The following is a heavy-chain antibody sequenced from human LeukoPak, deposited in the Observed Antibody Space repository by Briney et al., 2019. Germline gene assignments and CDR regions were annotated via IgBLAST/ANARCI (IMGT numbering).Heavy chain of an antibody. CDR2: INPSGGST. CDR1: GYTFTGYY. V-gene: IGHV1-46*01. Sequence: GASVKVSCKASGYTFTGYYMHWVRQAPGQGLEWMGIINPSGGSTSYAQKFQGRVTMTRDMSTSTVYMELSSLRSEDTAVYYCARDLARYSSGWYGDAFDIWGQGTMVTVSS. J-gene: IGHJ3*02. CDR3: ARDLARYSSGWYGDAFDI. D-gene: IGHD6-19*01.